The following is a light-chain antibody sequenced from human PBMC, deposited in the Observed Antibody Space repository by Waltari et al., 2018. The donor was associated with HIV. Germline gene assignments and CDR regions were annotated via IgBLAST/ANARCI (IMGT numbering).Light chain of an antibody. Sequence: DLTQPPSVSVPPGQTPPITCTGDALTQRYGYWYQKKSGQAPVLLINKDTERLSGIPERFSGSSSGTSLTLTINEVRAEDEAEYYCQSSDSSGVDFVVFGGGTKLTV. CDR1: ALTQRY. J-gene: IGLJ2*01. CDR2: KDT. CDR3: QSSDSSGVDFVV. V-gene: IGLV3-25*03.